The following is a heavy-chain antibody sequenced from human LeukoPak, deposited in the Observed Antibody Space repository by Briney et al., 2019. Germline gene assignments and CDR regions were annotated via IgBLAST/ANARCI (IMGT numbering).Heavy chain of an antibody. D-gene: IGHD5-18*01. J-gene: IGHJ3*02. CDR2: IYYSGST. Sequence: SETLSLTCTVSGGSISSYYWSWIRQPPGKGLEWIGYIYYSGSTYYNPSLKSRVTISVDTSKNQFSLKLSSVTAADTAVYYCARDPRRGYSYGHDAFDIWGQGTMVTVSS. CDR1: GGSISSYY. CDR3: ARDPRRGYSYGHDAFDI. V-gene: IGHV4-59*12.